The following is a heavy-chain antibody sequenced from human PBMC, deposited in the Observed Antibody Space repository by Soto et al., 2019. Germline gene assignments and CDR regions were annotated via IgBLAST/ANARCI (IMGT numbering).Heavy chain of an antibody. CDR3: ARGVIAVAGKYYFDY. CDR1: GLTFSSYG. J-gene: IGHJ4*02. D-gene: IGHD6-19*01. V-gene: IGHV3-33*01. CDR2: IWYDGSNK. Sequence: QVQLVESGGGVVQPGRSLRLSCAASGLTFSSYGRHWVRQAPGKGLEWVAVIWYDGSNKYYADSVKGRFTISRDNSKNTLYLQMNSLRAEDTAVYYCARGVIAVAGKYYFDYWGQGTLVTVSS.